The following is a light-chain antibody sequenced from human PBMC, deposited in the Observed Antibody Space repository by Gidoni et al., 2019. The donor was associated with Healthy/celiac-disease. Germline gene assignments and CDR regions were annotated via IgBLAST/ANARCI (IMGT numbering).Light chain of an antibody. CDR1: QSISNY. V-gene: IGKV1-39*01. J-gene: IGKJ1*01. CDR3: QQSYSTVWT. CDR2: AAS. Sequence: DIQMTQPPSSLSASVGDRVTITCRASQSISNYLNWYQQKPGKAPKLLIYAASSLQSGVPSRFSGSGSGTDFTLTISSLQPEDFATYYCQQSYSTVWTFGQGTKVEIK.